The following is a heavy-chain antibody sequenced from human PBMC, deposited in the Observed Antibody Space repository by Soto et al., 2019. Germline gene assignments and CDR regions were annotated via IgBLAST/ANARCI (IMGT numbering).Heavy chain of an antibody. CDR2: ISYDGSNK. D-gene: IGHD3-3*01. J-gene: IGHJ4*02. Sequence: QVQLVESGGGVVQPGRSLRLSCAASGFTFSSYAMHWVRQAPGKGLEGVAVISYDGSNKYYADSVKGRFTISRDNSMNTLYMQLNSLRAEDTAVYYCARDKRDLRFLEWSYYFDYWGQGTLVTVSS. CDR1: GFTFSSYA. CDR3: ARDKRDLRFLEWSYYFDY. V-gene: IGHV3-30-3*01.